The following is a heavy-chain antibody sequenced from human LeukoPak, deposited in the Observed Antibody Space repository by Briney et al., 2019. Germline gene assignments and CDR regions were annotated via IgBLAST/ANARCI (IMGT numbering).Heavy chain of an antibody. CDR1: GGSISRHF. V-gene: IGHV4-4*07. D-gene: IGHD2-8*01. J-gene: IGHJ4*02. Sequence: SETLSLTCTVSGGSISRHFWSWIRQPAGKGLEWIGRIYSSGSTNYSPSLKSRAIMSVDMSKNQFSLNLTSVTAADTAVYYCARDPSNGLTYSPFDYWGQGTLATVSS. CDR2: IYSSGST. CDR3: ARDPSNGLTYSPFDY.